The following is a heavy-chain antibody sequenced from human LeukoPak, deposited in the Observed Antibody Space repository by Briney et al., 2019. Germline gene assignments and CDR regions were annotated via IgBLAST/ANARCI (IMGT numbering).Heavy chain of an antibody. V-gene: IGHV1-18*01. D-gene: IGHD3-10*01. CDR2: INTYNGDT. Sequence: ASVKVSCEASGYIFSNYGISWVRQAPGQGFEWMGWINTYNGDTKYAQKLQGRVTMTTDTSTSTAYMELRSLRSDDTAVYYCTRGLRTLTMVRGVDVGYWGQGTLVTVSS. J-gene: IGHJ4*02. CDR3: TRGLRTLTMVRGVDVGY. CDR1: GYIFSNYG.